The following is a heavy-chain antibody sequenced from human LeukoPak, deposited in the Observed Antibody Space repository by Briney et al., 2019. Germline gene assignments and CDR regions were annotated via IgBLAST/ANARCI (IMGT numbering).Heavy chain of an antibody. V-gene: IGHV1-2*02. D-gene: IGHD3-22*01. J-gene: IGHJ6*03. CDR2: INPNSGGT. CDR1: GYTFTGYY. Sequence: ASVKVSCKASGYTFTGYYMHWVRQAPGQGLEWMGWINPNSGGTNYAQKFQGRVTMTRDTSISTAYMELSRLRSDDTAVYYCACLGSRRITMIVNGYYMDAWGKGTTVTVSS. CDR3: ACLGSRRITMIVNGYYMDA.